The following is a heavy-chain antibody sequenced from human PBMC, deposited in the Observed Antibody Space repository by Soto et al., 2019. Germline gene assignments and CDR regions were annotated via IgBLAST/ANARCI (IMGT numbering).Heavy chain of an antibody. CDR1: GGTFSSYA. CDR2: IIRIFGTA. Sequence: QVQLVQSGAEVKKPGSSVKVSCKASGGTFSSYAISWVRHAPGQGLEWMGGIIRIFGTADYAQKCQDRVTITADESTSTAYMELSSLRSDDTAVYYCASGDSSGWYFFDYWGQGTMVTVSS. D-gene: IGHD6-19*01. CDR3: ASGDSSGWYFFDY. V-gene: IGHV1-69*01. J-gene: IGHJ4*02.